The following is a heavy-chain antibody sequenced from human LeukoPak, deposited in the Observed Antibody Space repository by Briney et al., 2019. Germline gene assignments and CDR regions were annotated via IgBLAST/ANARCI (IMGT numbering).Heavy chain of an antibody. CDR2: LNPSGGST. Sequence: ASVKVSCKASGYTFTSYYMHWVRQAPGQGLEWMGILNPSGGSTRYAQKFQGRVTMTTDTSTSTAYMELRSLRSDDTAVYYCARDPYDYVWESYRGYFDYWGQGTLVTVSS. CDR3: ARDPYDYVWESYRGYFDY. J-gene: IGHJ4*02. CDR1: GYTFTSYY. V-gene: IGHV1-46*01. D-gene: IGHD3-16*02.